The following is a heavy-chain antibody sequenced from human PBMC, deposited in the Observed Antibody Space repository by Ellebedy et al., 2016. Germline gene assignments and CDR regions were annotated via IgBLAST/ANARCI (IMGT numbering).Heavy chain of an antibody. CDR3: ATDRTNLSGDLEK. V-gene: IGHV3-33*01. D-gene: IGHD7-27*01. CDR1: GFTFSRSG. Sequence: GGSLRLSXAASGFTFSRSGMHWVRQAPGQGLEWVAVIWFDGSHEFYADSVKGRFSVSRDNSKNTLYLQLNSLRVEETAVYYCATDRTNLSGDLEKWGQGTRVTVSS. J-gene: IGHJ1*01. CDR2: IWFDGSHE.